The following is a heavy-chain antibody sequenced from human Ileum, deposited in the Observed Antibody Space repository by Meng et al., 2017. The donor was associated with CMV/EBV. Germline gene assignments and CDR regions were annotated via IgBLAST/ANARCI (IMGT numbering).Heavy chain of an antibody. J-gene: IGHJ4*02. CDR2: IIAIFKTP. CDR1: GGSVNNYA. Sequence: QVQLMQSGAGVKEPWSSMKVSGKSSGGSVNNYAFNWVRQAPGQGLEWMGGIIAIFKTPNYAQKFQGRLTITADESTGTSYMELTSLTSEDAAVYYCARGFLNGYQPFDYWGQGTLVTVSS. CDR3: ARGFLNGYQPFDY. V-gene: IGHV1-69*12. D-gene: IGHD5-24*01.